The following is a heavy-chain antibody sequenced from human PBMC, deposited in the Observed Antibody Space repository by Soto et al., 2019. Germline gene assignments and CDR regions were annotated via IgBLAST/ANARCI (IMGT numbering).Heavy chain of an antibody. CDR1: GGSISSVGYY. J-gene: IGHJ5*02. Sequence: LSLTCTVSGGSISSVGYYWIWIRHHPGKGLEWIGYIYYSGSTYYNPSLKSRVTISVDTSKNQFSLKLSSVTAADTAVYYCARDQTIPPGQLDPWGQGTLVTVSS. V-gene: IGHV4-31*03. CDR3: ARDQTIPPGQLDP. D-gene: IGHD2-21*01. CDR2: IYYSGST.